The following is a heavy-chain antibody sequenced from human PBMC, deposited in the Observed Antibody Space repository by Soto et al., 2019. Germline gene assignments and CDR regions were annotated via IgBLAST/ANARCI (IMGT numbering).Heavy chain of an antibody. CDR3: ARASGDYPSYYYYYYRDV. Sequence: GGSLRLSCAASGFTFSDYYMSWIRQAPGKGLEWVSYISSSGSTIYYADSVKGRFTISRDNAKNSLYLQMNSLRAEGTAVYYCARASGDYPSYYYYYYRDVGGKGTTVTVSS. CDR1: GFTFSDYY. CDR2: ISSSGSTI. V-gene: IGHV3-11*01. J-gene: IGHJ6*03. D-gene: IGHD4-17*01.